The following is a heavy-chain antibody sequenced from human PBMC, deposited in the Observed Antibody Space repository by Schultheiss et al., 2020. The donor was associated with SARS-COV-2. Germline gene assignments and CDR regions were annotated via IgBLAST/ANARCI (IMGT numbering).Heavy chain of an antibody. Sequence: GGSLRLSCAASGFTFSWYAMHWVRQAPGKGLVWVSRINSDGSSTSYADSVKGRFTISRDNAKNTLYLQMNSLRAEDTAVYYCARDQWSGYFGLYYGMDVWGQGTTVTVSS. D-gene: IGHD3-3*01. CDR2: INSDGSST. CDR3: ARDQWSGYFGLYYGMDV. CDR1: GFTFSWYA. J-gene: IGHJ6*02. V-gene: IGHV3-74*01.